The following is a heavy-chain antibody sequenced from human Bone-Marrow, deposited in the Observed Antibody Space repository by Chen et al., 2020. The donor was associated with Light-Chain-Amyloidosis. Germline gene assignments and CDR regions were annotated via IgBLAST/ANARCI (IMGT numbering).Heavy chain of an antibody. D-gene: IGHD3-10*01. CDR1: GGSISSYY. J-gene: IGHJ5*02. CDR2: IYTSGST. V-gene: IGHV4-4*07. CDR3: AREFKRITMVRGVIKSHNWFDP. Sequence: QVQLQESGPGLVKPSETLSLTCTVSGGSISSYYWSWIRQPAGKGLEWIGRIYTSGSTNYNPSLKSRVTMSVDTSKNQFSLKLSSVTAADTAVYYCAREFKRITMVRGVIKSHNWFDPWGQGTLVTVSS.